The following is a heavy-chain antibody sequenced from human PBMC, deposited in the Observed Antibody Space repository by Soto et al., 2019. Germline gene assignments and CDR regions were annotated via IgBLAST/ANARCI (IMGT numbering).Heavy chain of an antibody. Sequence: GGSLRLSCAASGFTFSSYAMSWVRQAPGKGLEWVSAISGSGGSTYYADSVKGRFTISRDNSKNTLYLQMNSLRAEDTAVYYCAKCHAIFGVVNYYYMDVWGKGTTVTVSS. D-gene: IGHD3-3*01. CDR3: AKCHAIFGVVNYYYMDV. CDR2: ISGSGGST. J-gene: IGHJ6*03. V-gene: IGHV3-23*01. CDR1: GFTFSSYA.